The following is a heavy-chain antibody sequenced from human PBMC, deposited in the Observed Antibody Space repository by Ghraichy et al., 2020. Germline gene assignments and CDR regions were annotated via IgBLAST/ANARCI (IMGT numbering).Heavy chain of an antibody. J-gene: IGHJ4*02. CDR1: GGSISGYY. CDR3: ARGYYDSSGSRYYFDY. Sequence: SETLSLTCTVSGGSISGYYWSWIRQPPGKGLEWIGYIYYSESTNYNPSLKSRVTISVDTSKNQFSLKLSSVTAADTAVYYCARGYYDSSGSRYYFDYWGQGTLVTVSS. V-gene: IGHV4-59*01. CDR2: IYYSEST. D-gene: IGHD3-22*01.